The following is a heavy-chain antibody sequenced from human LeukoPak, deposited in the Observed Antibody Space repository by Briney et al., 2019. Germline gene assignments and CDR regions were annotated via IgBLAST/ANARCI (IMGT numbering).Heavy chain of an antibody. Sequence: PSETLSLTCTVSGGSISSGDYYWSWIRQPPGKGLEWIGHIYYSGSTYYNPSLKSRVTISVDTSKNQFSLKLSSVTAADTAVYYCARDRIGRRQSEFDYWGQGTLVTVSS. CDR1: GGSISSGDYY. D-gene: IGHD1-14*01. CDR3: ARDRIGRRQSEFDY. CDR2: IYYSGST. J-gene: IGHJ4*02. V-gene: IGHV4-30-4*01.